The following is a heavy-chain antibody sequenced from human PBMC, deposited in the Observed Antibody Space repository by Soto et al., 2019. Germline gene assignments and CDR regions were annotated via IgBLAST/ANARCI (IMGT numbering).Heavy chain of an antibody. CDR1: GFTFSSYA. J-gene: IGHJ4*02. Sequence: EVQLLESGGGLVQPGGSLRLSCAASGFTFSSYAMSWVRQAPGKGLEWVSAISASGGSTYYADSVNGRFTISRDNSKNTLYLQMNSLRAEDTAVYYCAKYSSGWYYPFDYWGQGTLVTVSS. D-gene: IGHD6-19*01. V-gene: IGHV3-23*01. CDR3: AKYSSGWYYPFDY. CDR2: ISASGGST.